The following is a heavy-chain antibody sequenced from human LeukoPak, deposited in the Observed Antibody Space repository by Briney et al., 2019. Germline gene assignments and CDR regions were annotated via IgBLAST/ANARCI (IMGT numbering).Heavy chain of an antibody. CDR1: GGSFSGYY. CDR2: INHSGST. CDR3: ARGSNY. Sequence: SETLSLTCAVYGGSFSGYYWSWIRQPPGKGLEWIGEINHSGSTNYNPSLKSRVTISVDTSKNQFSLKLSSVTAADTAVYYCARGSNYWGQGTLVTVSS. J-gene: IGHJ4*02. V-gene: IGHV4-34*01.